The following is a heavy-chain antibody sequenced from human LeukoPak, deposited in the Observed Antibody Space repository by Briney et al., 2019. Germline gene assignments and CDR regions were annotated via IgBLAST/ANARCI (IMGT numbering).Heavy chain of an antibody. CDR3: ARDLAPINYDFWSGYYRNAFDI. CDR1: GFTVSSNY. D-gene: IGHD3-3*01. Sequence: GGSLRLSCAASGFTVSSNYMSWVRQAPGKGLEWVSVIYSGGSTYYADSVKGRFTISRDNSKNTLYLQMNSLRAEDTVVYYCARDLAPINYDFWSGYYRNAFDIWGQGTMVTVSS. CDR2: IYSGGST. J-gene: IGHJ3*02. V-gene: IGHV3-66*02.